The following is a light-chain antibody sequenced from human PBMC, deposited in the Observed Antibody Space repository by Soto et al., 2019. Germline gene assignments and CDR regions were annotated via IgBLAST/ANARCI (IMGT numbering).Light chain of an antibody. CDR1: GSDVGGYNY. CDR2: EVS. CDR3: SSFTSSGTRV. Sequence: QSALTQPASVSGSPGQSITISCTGTGSDVGGYNYVSWYQQHPGKAPKVMIYEVSNRPSGVSNRFSASKSGNTASLTISGLQVEDEADYYCSSFTSSGTRVFGTGTKLTVL. V-gene: IGLV2-14*01. J-gene: IGLJ1*01.